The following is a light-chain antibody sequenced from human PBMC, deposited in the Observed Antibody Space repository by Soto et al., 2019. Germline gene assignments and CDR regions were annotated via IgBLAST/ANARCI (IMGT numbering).Light chain of an antibody. CDR1: QSVRSSY. CDR2: GAS. Sequence: IVLTQSPGTLSLSPGERATLSCRASQSVRSSYLAWYQQKPGQAPRLLIYGASSRDTGIPDRFSGSGSGTDFTLTISRLEPEDFAVYYCQQYGSSPQTFGQGTKVEIK. J-gene: IGKJ1*01. V-gene: IGKV3-20*01. CDR3: QQYGSSPQT.